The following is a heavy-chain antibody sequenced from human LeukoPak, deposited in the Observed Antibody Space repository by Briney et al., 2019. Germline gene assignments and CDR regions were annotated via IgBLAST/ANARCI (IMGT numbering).Heavy chain of an antibody. J-gene: IGHJ3*02. CDR1: GYTFTSYD. D-gene: IGHD3-22*01. V-gene: IGHV1-8*01. Sequence: ASVKVSCKASGYTFTSYDINWVRQATGHGLEWMGWMNPNSGSTGYAQKFQGRVTMTRNTSISTAYMELSSLRSEDTAVYYCATDSSGYDAFDIWGQGTMVTVSS. CDR3: ATDSSGYDAFDI. CDR2: MNPNSGST.